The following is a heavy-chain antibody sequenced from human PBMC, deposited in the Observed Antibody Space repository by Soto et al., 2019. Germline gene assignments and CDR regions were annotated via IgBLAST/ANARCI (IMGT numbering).Heavy chain of an antibody. CDR1: GGSISSSSYY. CDR3: AMRNEAAEDY. D-gene: IGHD1-1*01. J-gene: IGHJ4*02. CDR2: IYYSGST. Sequence: SETLSLTCTVSGGSISSSSYYGGWIRQPPGKGLEWIGSIYYSGSTYYNPSLKSRVTISVDTSKNQFSLKLSSVTAADTAVYYCAMRNEAAEDYWGQGTLVTVSS. V-gene: IGHV4-39*01.